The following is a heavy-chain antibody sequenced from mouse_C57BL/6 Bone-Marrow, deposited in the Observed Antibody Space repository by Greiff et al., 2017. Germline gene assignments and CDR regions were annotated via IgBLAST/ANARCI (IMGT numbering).Heavy chain of an antibody. CDR1: GFNIKDDY. CDR3: TRSSY. Sequence: EVQLVESGAELVRPGASVKLSCTASGFNIKDDYMHWVKPRPEQGLEWIGWLDPENGDTEYASKFQGKATITVDTSSNTASLQISSLTSGDYAVYYCTRSSYWGQGTLVTVSA. CDR2: LDPENGDT. V-gene: IGHV14-4*01. J-gene: IGHJ3*01.